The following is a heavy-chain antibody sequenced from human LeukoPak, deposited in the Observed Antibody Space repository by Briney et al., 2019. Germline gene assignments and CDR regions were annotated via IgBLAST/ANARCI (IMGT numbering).Heavy chain of an antibody. CDR1: GYTFTSYG. Sequence: GASVKVSCKASGYTFTSYGISLVRQAPGQGLEWMGWISAYNGNTNYAQKFQGRVTMTTDTSTSTAYMELRSLRSDDTAVYYCARDPWSPRRFGSQAGFDYWGQGTLVTVSS. V-gene: IGHV1-18*04. D-gene: IGHD3-10*01. CDR3: ARDPWSPRRFGSQAGFDY. CDR2: ISAYNGNT. J-gene: IGHJ4*02.